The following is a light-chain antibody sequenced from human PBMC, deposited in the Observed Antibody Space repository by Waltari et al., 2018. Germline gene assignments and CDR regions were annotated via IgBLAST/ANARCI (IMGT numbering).Light chain of an antibody. CDR3: SSYAGSNNVV. V-gene: IGLV2-8*01. CDR2: EVS. CDR1: SSDVGRSNY. J-gene: IGLJ2*01. Sequence: QSALTQPPSASGSPGQSVTISCTGTSSDVGRSNYVPWYQQHPGKAPKLMIYEVSKRPSGVPARLSGSKSGNTASLTVSGLQAEDEADYYCSSYAGSNNVVFGGGTKLTVL.